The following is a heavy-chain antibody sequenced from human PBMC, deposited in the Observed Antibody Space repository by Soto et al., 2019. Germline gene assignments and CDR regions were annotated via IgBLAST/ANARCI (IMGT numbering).Heavy chain of an antibody. Sequence: EVQLVESGGGLVKPGGSLRLSCAASGFTFSNAWMSWVRQAPGKGLEWVCRIKSKTDGGTTDYAAPVKGRFTISRDDSKNTLYLQMNSLKTEDTAVYYGTTNALMVDAPLDYWGQGTLVTVSS. CDR3: TTNALMVDAPLDY. D-gene: IGHD2-8*01. J-gene: IGHJ4*02. V-gene: IGHV3-15*01. CDR2: IKSKTDGGTT. CDR1: GFTFSNAW.